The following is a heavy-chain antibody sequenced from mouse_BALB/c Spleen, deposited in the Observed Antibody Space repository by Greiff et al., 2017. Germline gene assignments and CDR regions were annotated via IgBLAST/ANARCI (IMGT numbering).Heavy chain of an antibody. Sequence: EVQGVESGGGLVQPGGSRKLSCAASGFTFSSFGMHWVRQAPEKGLEWVAYISSGSSTIYYADTVKGRFTISRDNPKNTLFLQMTSLRSEDTAMYYCARSGDGYYPYYFDYWGQGTTLTVSS. V-gene: IGHV5-17*02. CDR3: ARSGDGYYPYYFDY. J-gene: IGHJ2*01. CDR1: GFTFSSFG. D-gene: IGHD2-3*01. CDR2: ISSGSSTI.